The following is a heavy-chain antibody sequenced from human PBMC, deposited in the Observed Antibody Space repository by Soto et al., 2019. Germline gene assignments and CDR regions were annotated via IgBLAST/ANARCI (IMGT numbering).Heavy chain of an antibody. CDR3: ARGETYLGV. D-gene: IGHD3-16*01. V-gene: IGHV1-69*01. Sequence: QVQLVQTGAEVKKPGSSVKVSCKTSRDTFNKYAFNWVRQAPGQGLEWMGWIIPIFSSRNYAEKFQGRVTITADDSTSRAYMELRSLGFEDSAGYYCARGETYLGVWGQGTTVTVSS. CDR1: RDTFNKYA. J-gene: IGHJ6*02. CDR2: IIPIFSSR.